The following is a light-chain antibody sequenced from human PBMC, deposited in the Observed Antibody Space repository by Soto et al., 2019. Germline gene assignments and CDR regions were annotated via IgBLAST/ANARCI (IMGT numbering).Light chain of an antibody. CDR1: SGSIASNY. V-gene: IGLV6-57*03. CDR2: EDN. J-gene: IGLJ3*02. Sequence: NFMLTQPHSGSESPGTTVTLSCTRSSGSIASNYVQWYQQRPGSAPTTVIYEDNQRPSGVPDRFSGSIDSSSNSASLTISGLKTEDEADYYCQSYDSDNQVFGGGTTLTVL. CDR3: QSYDSDNQV.